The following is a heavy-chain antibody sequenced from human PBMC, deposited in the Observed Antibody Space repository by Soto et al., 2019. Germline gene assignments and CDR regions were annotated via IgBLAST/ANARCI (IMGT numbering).Heavy chain of an antibody. Sequence: GGSLRLSCAASGFTFSSYAMSWVRQAPGKGLEWVSAISGSGGSTYYADSVKGRFTISRDNSKNTLYLQMNSLRAEDTAVYYCAKEDWTEGPDIVVVPAATNWFDPWGQGTLVTVSS. V-gene: IGHV3-23*01. CDR1: GFTFSSYA. D-gene: IGHD2-2*01. J-gene: IGHJ5*02. CDR2: ISGSGGST. CDR3: AKEDWTEGPDIVVVPAATNWFDP.